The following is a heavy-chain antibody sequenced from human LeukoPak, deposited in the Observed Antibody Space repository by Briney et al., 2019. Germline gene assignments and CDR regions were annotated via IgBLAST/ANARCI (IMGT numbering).Heavy chain of an antibody. D-gene: IGHD3-10*01. V-gene: IGHV4-39*07. CDR2: IYYSGST. J-gene: IGHJ4*02. CDR3: ARASSMVRGVPDY. CDR1: GGSISSSSYY. Sequence: SETLSLTCTVSGGSISSSSYYWGWIRQPPGKGLEWIGSIYYSGSTYYNPSLKSRVTISVDTSKNQFSLKLSSVTAADTAVYYCARASSMVRGVPDYWGQGTLVTVSS.